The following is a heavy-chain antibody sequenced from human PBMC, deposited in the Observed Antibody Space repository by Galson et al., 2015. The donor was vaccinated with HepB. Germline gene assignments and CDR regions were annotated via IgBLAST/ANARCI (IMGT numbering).Heavy chain of an antibody. Sequence: SLRLSCAASGFTFSSYWMIWVRQAPGKGLEWVAHINQDGSSKYYVDSVKGRFTISRDNAKDSVYLQLDSLRAEDTAVYYCASRISLVRGIITKPDYYYGMDVWGQGTTVTVAS. V-gene: IGHV3-7*03. CDR3: ASRISLVRGIITKPDYYYGMDV. J-gene: IGHJ6*02. CDR2: INQDGSSK. CDR1: GFTFSSYW. D-gene: IGHD3-10*01.